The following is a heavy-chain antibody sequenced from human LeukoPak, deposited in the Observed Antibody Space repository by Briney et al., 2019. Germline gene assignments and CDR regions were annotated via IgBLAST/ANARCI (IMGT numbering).Heavy chain of an antibody. CDR2: FDPEDGET. V-gene: IGHV1-24*01. Sequence: ASVKVSCKVSGYTLTELSMHWVRQAPGKGLEWMGGFDPEDGETIYAQKFQGRVTMTEDTSTDTAYMELSSLRSEDTAVYYCATVQREQWLFEIWGQGTMVTVSS. D-gene: IGHD6-19*01. CDR3: ATVQREQWLFEI. CDR1: GYTLTELS. J-gene: IGHJ3*02.